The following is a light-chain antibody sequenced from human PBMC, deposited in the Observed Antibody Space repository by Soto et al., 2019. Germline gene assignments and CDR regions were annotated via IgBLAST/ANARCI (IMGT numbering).Light chain of an antibody. CDR1: QSLGSW. CDR2: KAS. J-gene: IGKJ1*01. CDR3: QDYNNYSST. V-gene: IGKV1-5*03. Sequence: DIQMTQSPSTLSASVGDRVTITCRASQSLGSWLAWYQQKPGKAPNLLIYKASTLESGVPSRFSGTGSGTEFTLTLKSLEAYYFSTYYWQDYNNYSSTFRQGTKVEIK.